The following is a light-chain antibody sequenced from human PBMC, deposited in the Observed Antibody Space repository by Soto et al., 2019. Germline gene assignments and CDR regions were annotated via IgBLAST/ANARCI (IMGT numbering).Light chain of an antibody. CDR1: QSISSW. V-gene: IGKV1-5*03. CDR2: KAS. CDR3: QQYVTAFRS. J-gene: IGKJ1*01. Sequence: DIQMTQSPSTLSASVRDRVTITCRASQSISSWLAWYQQKPGTAPKLLIYKASSLQGGVPARFSGSGSGTEFTLTISSLQPDDFATYYCQQYVTAFRSVVQGTKVDIK.